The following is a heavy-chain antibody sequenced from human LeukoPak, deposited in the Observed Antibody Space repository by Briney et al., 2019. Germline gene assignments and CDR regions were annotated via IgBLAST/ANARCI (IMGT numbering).Heavy chain of an antibody. CDR2: INDRGGST. CDR3: AMGYYLEY. J-gene: IGHJ4*02. Sequence: GGSLRLSCAASGFTFSSCAMNWVRQGPGKGLEWVSGINDRGGSTYYAGSVKGRFTISRDNSKNTLYLQMNSLRAEDTAVYYCAMGYYLEYWGQGTLVTVSS. V-gene: IGHV3-23*01. D-gene: IGHD3-16*01. CDR1: GFTFSSCA.